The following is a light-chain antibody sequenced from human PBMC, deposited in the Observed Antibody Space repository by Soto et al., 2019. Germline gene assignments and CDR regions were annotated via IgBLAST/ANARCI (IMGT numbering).Light chain of an antibody. CDR3: QQYNSERT. CDR1: QYISSW. V-gene: IGKV1-5*03. J-gene: IGKJ1*01. Sequence: DIQMTQSPSTLSASVGDRVTITCRARQYISSWLAWYKQKPGKAPKLLIYKASSLESWVPSRFSGSGSGTEFSLMISSLQPDDFATYYCQQYNSERTVGQGPKVVIK. CDR2: KAS.